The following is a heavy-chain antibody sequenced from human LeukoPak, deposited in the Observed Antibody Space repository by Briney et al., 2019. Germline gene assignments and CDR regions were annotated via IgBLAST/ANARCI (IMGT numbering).Heavy chain of an antibody. CDR2: ISISGSKT. Sequence: GGSLRLSCAASEFDFSSHAMTWVRQAPGKGLEWVSAISISGSKTYYADSVKGRFTISRDNSKNTLYLQMNSLRAEDTAVYYCAKGAEEIQSMYFDYWGQGTLVTVSS. V-gene: IGHV3-23*01. CDR3: AKGAEEIQSMYFDY. D-gene: IGHD5-18*01. CDR1: EFDFSSHA. J-gene: IGHJ4*02.